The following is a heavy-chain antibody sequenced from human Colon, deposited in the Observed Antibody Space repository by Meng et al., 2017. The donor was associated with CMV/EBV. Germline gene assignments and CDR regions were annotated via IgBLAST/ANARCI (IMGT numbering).Heavy chain of an antibody. J-gene: IGHJ3*02. CDR1: GFTFSNYW. CDR2: IKEDGSEK. V-gene: IGHV3-7*01. Sequence: GSLKISCAASGFTFSNYWMTWLRQAPGRGLELVAHIKEDGSEKYFVGSVKGRFTISRDNAKNSLYLQMNSLRAEDTAVYYCARDPFIKAFDIWGQGIMVTVSS. CDR3: ARDPFIKAFDI.